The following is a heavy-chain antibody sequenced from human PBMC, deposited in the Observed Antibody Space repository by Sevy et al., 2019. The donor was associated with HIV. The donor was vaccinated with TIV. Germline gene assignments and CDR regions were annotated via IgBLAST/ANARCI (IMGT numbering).Heavy chain of an antibody. V-gene: IGHV3-7*01. D-gene: IGHD3-16*01. CDR3: AHETFGRFES. Sequence: GGSLRLSCAASGFTFSANWMNWVRQAPGKGLEWVANIKGDGSDKHYVDSVEGRFTISRDNAKNLLYLKMNSLRVEDTAVYYCAHETFGRFESWGQGTLVTVS. CDR1: GFTFSANW. CDR2: IKGDGSDK. J-gene: IGHJ4*02.